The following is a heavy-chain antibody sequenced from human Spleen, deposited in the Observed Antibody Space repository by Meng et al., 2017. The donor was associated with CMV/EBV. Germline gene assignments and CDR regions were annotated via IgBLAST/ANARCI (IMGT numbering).Heavy chain of an antibody. J-gene: IGHJ4*02. V-gene: IGHV4-59*02. CDR2: IYYSGST. CDR3: ARDADDYFDY. Sequence: SETLSLTCTVSGGSVSWSWIRQPPGKGLEWIGYIYYSGSTNYNPSLKSRVTLSIDTSKNQLFLKLSSVTAADTAVYYCARDADDYFDYWGQGTLVTVSS. CDR1: GGSVS.